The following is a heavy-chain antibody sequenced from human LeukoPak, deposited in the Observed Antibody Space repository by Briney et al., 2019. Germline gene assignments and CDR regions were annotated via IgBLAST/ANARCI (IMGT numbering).Heavy chain of an antibody. D-gene: IGHD5-18*01. Sequence: GASVKVSCEASGYTFTSYGISWVRQAPGQGLEWMGWISAYNGNTNYAQKLQGRVTMTTDTSTSTAYMELRSLRSDDTAVYYCARGEYSYGGGDLYYFDYWGQGTLVTVSS. CDR2: ISAYNGNT. J-gene: IGHJ4*02. CDR3: ARGEYSYGGGDLYYFDY. CDR1: GYTFTSYG. V-gene: IGHV1-18*01.